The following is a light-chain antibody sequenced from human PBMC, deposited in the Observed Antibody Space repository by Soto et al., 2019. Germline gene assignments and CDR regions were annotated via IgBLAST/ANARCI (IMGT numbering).Light chain of an antibody. V-gene: IGKV3-15*01. Sequence: EIVMTQSPATLSVSPGERATLSCRASQSVSTNLAWYQQKPGQAPRLLMYDASSRATGFPVRFSGSGSGTDFSLTIISLQSEDFSVYYCQQYNNWPRTFGQGTKVEIK. CDR2: DAS. J-gene: IGKJ1*01. CDR1: QSVSTN. CDR3: QQYNNWPRT.